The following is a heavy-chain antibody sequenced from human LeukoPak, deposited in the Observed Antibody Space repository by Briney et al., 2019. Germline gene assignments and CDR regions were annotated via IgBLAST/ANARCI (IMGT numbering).Heavy chain of an antibody. CDR2: IYYSGST. J-gene: IGHJ6*03. D-gene: IGHD4-11*01. CDR1: GDSIITGDYS. V-gene: IGHV4-30-4*08. CDR3: ARGYRENYYYYYYLDV. Sequence: SETLSLTCTVSGDSIITGDYSWSWIRQPPGKGLEWIGYIYYSGSTYYNPSLKSRVTISVDTSKNQFSLKLSSVTAADTAVYYGARGYRENYYYYYYLDVWGKGTTVTVSS.